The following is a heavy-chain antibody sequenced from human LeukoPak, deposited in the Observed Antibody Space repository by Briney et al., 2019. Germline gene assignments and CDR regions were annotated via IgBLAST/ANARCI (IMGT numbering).Heavy chain of an antibody. V-gene: IGHV3-23*01. CDR2: ISGSGGGT. Sequence: GGSLRLSCAASGFTFSSDVMSWVRQAPGKGLEWVSGISGSGGGTHYADFVKDRFTISRDNSKNTLYLQMNSLRAEDTAVYYCAKETVVVVAATPDAFDIWGHGTMVTVSS. J-gene: IGHJ3*02. D-gene: IGHD2-15*01. CDR1: GFTFSSDV. CDR3: AKETVVVVAATPDAFDI.